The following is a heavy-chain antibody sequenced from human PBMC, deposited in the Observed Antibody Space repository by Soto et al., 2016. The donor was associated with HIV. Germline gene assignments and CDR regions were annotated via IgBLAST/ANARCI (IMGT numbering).Heavy chain of an antibody. CDR3: ARIEQVKGAFDV. V-gene: IGHV3-30*04. J-gene: IGHJ3*01. CDR2: ISYDGSNK. D-gene: IGHD6-13*01. Sequence: VQLVESGGGVVQPGRSLRLSCAASGFTFSSYAMHWVRQAPGKGLEWVAVISYDGSNKYYADSVKGRFTISRDNSKNTLYLQMNSLRAEDTAVYYCARIEQVKGAFDVVGPRDKWSPSLQ. CDR1: GFTFSSYA.